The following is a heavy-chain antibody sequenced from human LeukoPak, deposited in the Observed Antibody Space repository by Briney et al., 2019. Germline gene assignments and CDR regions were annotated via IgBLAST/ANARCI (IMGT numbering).Heavy chain of an antibody. V-gene: IGHV1-24*01. CDR3: ATSPPPYSSSWSGAPYYYYYSMDV. D-gene: IGHD6-13*01. CDR1: GYTLTELS. J-gene: IGHJ6*02. Sequence: ASVKVSCKVSGYTLTELSMHWVRQAPGKGLEWMGGFDPEDGETIYAQKFQGRVTMTEDTSTDTAYMELSSLRSEDTAVYYCATSPPPYSSSWSGAPYYYYYSMDVWGQGTTVTVSS. CDR2: FDPEDGET.